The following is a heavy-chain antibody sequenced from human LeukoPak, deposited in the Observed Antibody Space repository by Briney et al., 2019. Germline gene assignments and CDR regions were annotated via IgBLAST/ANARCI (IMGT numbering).Heavy chain of an antibody. CDR1: GYSFTSYW. D-gene: IGHD3-22*01. CDR2: IYPGDSDT. J-gene: IGHJ5*02. Sequence: GESLKISCKGCGYSFTSYWIGGVRQMPGKGLEWMGIIYPGDSDTRYSPSFQDQVTISADKPISTAYLQWSSLKASDTGMYHCARGAYTHSSGYYYIDPWGQGTLVTVSS. CDR3: ARGAYTHSSGYYYIDP. V-gene: IGHV5-51*04.